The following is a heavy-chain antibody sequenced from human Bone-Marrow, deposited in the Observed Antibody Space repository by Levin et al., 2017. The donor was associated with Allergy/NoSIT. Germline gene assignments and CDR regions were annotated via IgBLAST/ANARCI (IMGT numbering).Heavy chain of an antibody. D-gene: IGHD7-27*01. V-gene: IGHV3-15*01. J-gene: IGHJ4*02. CDR1: GFIYTNAW. CDR2: IQTKTDGETR. CDR3: TPEVGPKLGY. Sequence: NPGGSLRLSCAASGFIYTNAWMSWVRQAPGKGLEWVGRIQTKTDGETRDYAAPVKGRFTISRADSKNTLFLQMNSLKSEDTAVYYCTPEVGPKLGYWGQGTLVTVSS.